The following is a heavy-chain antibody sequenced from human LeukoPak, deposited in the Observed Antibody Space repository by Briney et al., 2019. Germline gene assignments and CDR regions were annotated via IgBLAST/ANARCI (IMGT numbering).Heavy chain of an antibody. CDR2: IYYSGNI. CDR3: ARWWLRRGFDY. Sequence: PSETLSLTCTVSGGSISSYYWSWIRQPPGKGLEWIGYIYYSGNINYNPSLKSRVTISVDTSKNQFSLKLSSVTAADTAVYYCARWWLRRGFDYWGQGTLVTVSS. V-gene: IGHV4-59*08. J-gene: IGHJ4*02. D-gene: IGHD5-12*01. CDR1: GGSISSYY.